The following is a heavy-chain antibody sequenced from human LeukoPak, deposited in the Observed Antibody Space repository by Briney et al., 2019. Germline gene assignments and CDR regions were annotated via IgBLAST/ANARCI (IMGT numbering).Heavy chain of an antibody. CDR3: ASVGAGDSFDP. V-gene: IGHV4-59*01. D-gene: IGHD1-26*01. Sequence: SETLALTCTVSGGSISSYYWSWIRQPPGKGLEWVWYIYYSGSTNYNPSLKSRVTISVDTSKNQFSLKLSSVTAADTAVYYCASVGAGDSFDPSGHGTLVTVSS. J-gene: IGHJ5*02. CDR1: GGSISSYY. CDR2: IYYSGST.